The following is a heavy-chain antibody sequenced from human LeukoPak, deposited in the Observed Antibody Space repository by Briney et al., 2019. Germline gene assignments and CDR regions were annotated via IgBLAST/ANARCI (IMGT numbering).Heavy chain of an antibody. CDR3: ARPLPEYSSSSASFDDY. V-gene: IGHV3-23*01. Sequence: PGGSLRLSCAASGFTFSSYAMSWVRQAPGKGLEWVSAISGSGGTTYYADSVKGRFTISRDNSKNTLYLQMNSLRAEDTAVYYCARPLPEYSSSSASFDDYWGQGTLVTVSS. D-gene: IGHD6-6*01. J-gene: IGHJ4*02. CDR2: ISGSGGTT. CDR1: GFTFSSYA.